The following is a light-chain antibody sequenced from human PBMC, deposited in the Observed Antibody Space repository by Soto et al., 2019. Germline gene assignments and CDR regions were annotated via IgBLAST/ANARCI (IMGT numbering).Light chain of an antibody. CDR3: QSYDSSLSGWV. V-gene: IGLV1-40*01. J-gene: IGLJ3*02. Sequence: SVLTQPPSVSGAPGQRVTISCTGSSSNIGAVYDEHWYQQLPVTAPKLLIYGNSNRPSGVTDRFSGSKSGTSASLAITGLQAEDEADYYCQSYDSSLSGWVFGGGTKLTVL. CDR1: SSNIGAVYD. CDR2: GNS.